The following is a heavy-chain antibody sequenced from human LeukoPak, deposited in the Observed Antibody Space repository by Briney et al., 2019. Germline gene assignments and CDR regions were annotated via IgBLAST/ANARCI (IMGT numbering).Heavy chain of an antibody. J-gene: IGHJ4*01. CDR3: IREVQVRASASLGL. CDR2: IRYDGSNK. CDR1: GFTFSSYG. V-gene: IGHV3-30*02. Sequence: GGSLRLSCAASGFTFSSYGMHWVRQAPGKGLEWVAFIRYDGSNKYYADSVKGRFTISRDNVDNTLHLQMNSLRVEDTAVYYCIREVQVRASASLGLWGQGTLVTVSS. D-gene: IGHD3-16*01.